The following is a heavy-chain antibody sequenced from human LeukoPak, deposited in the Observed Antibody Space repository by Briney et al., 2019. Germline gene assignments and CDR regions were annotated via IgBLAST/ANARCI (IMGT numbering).Heavy chain of an antibody. D-gene: IGHD1-26*01. V-gene: IGHV3-30*02. CDR2: IRFDGSNK. CDR1: GFTFSSYG. CDR3: TTVGVY. J-gene: IGHJ4*02. Sequence: GGSLRLSCAASGFTFSSYGMHWVRQAPGKGLEWVAFIRFDGSNKYYADSVKGRFTISRDNSKNTLYLQMNSLKMEDTAVYYCTTVGVYWGQGTLVTVSS.